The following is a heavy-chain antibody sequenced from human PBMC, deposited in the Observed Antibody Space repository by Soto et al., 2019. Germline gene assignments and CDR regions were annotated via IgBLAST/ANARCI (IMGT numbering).Heavy chain of an antibody. Sequence: QVQLVESGGGVVQPGRSLRLSCAASGFTFSSYAMHWVRQAPGKGLEWVAVISYDGSNKYYADSVKGRFTISRDNSKNTPYLQMNSLRAEDTAVYYCARDRAAAGTDWFDPWGQGTLVTVSS. CDR3: ARDRAAAGTDWFDP. CDR2: ISYDGSNK. CDR1: GFTFSSYA. V-gene: IGHV3-30-3*01. D-gene: IGHD6-13*01. J-gene: IGHJ5*02.